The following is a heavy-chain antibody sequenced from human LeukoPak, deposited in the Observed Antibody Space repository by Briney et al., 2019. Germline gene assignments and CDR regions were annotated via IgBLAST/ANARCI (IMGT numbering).Heavy chain of an antibody. Sequence: PSETLSLTCTVSGGSISSYYWSWIRQPAGKGLEWIGRIYTSGSTNCNPSLKSRVTISVDKSKNQFSLKLSSVTAADTAVYYCARGAVAGTGGYYYYYYYMDVWGKGTTVTASS. V-gene: IGHV4-4*07. CDR2: IYTSGST. CDR3: ARGAVAGTGGYYYYYYYMDV. D-gene: IGHD6-19*01. J-gene: IGHJ6*03. CDR1: GGSISSYY.